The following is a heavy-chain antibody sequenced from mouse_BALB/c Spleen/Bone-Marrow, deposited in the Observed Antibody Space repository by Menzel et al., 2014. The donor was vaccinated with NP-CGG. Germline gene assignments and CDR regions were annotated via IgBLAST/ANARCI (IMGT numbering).Heavy chain of an antibody. D-gene: IGHD1-1*01. J-gene: IGHJ3*01. CDR3: AYGSSFGFAY. CDR2: IDPYDSET. Sequence: QVQLQQSGAELVRPGASVKLSCRTSGYTFTGYWMNWVKQRPEQGLEWIGRIDPYDSETHYNQKSKVKAILTVDKSSSRAYMQLSSLTSEESAVYYCAYGSSFGFAYWGQGTLVTGSA. CDR1: GYTFTGYW. V-gene: IGHV1-74*01.